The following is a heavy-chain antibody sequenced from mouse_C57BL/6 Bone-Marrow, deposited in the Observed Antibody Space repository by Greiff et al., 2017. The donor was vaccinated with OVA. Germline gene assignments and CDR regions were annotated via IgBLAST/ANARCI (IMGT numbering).Heavy chain of an antibody. CDR2: IWSDGST. J-gene: IGHJ4*01. Sequence: QVQLKESGPGLVAPSQSLSITCTVSGFSLTSYGVHWVRQPPGKGLEWLVVIWSDGSTTYNSALKSRLSISKDNSKSQVFLKMNSLQTDDTAMYYCARSIYYDCLYAMDYWGQGTSVTVSS. V-gene: IGHV2-6*03. D-gene: IGHD2-4*01. CDR3: ARSIYYDCLYAMDY. CDR1: GFSLTSYG.